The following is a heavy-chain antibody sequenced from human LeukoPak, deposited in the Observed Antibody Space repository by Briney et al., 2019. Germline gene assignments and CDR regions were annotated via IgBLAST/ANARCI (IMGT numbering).Heavy chain of an antibody. D-gene: IGHD2-2*01. V-gene: IGHV3-30*04. CDR2: ISSDGSNK. CDR3: ARAMPNDNWFDP. Sequence: PGGSLRLSCTVSGFTFSNYAMHWVRQAPGKGLEWVAVISSDGSNKYYADSVKGRFTISRDNAKNTLYLQMNSLRAEDTAVYYCARAMPNDNWFDPWGQGTLVTVSS. J-gene: IGHJ5*02. CDR1: GFTFSNYA.